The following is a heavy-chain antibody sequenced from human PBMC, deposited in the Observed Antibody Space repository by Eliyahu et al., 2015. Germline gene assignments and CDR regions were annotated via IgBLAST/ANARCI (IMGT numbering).Heavy chain of an antibody. CDR2: IYYSGST. CDR3: ARQGDYWRAFEI. D-gene: IGHD2-8*02. J-gene: IGHJ3*02. CDR1: XGSISTXDYY. Sequence: QLQLQESGPGLVKPSETLSLTCTVSXGSISTXDYYWGWIRQPPGKGXEWIGSIYYSGSTYYNPSLRSRITVSVDKSKNQFSLKLSSVTAADTAVFYCARQGDYWRAFEIWGQGTMVTVSS. V-gene: IGHV4-39*01.